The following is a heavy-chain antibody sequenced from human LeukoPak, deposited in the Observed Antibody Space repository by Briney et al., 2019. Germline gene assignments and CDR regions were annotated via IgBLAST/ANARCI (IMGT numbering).Heavy chain of an antibody. CDR3: ARLVVSTWYHEVLLGRDY. CDR2: IYYSGST. Sequence: PSETLSLTCTVSGGSISSYYWSWIRQPPGKGLEWIGYIYYSGSTNYNPSLKSRVTISVDTSKNQFSLKLSSVTAADTGVYYCARLVVSTWYHEVLLGRDYWGQGTLVTVSS. D-gene: IGHD6-13*01. V-gene: IGHV4-59*12. CDR1: GGSISSYY. J-gene: IGHJ4*02.